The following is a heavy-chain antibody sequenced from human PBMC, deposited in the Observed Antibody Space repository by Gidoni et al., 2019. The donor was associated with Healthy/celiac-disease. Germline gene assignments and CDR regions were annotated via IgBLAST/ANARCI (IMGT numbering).Heavy chain of an antibody. D-gene: IGHD1-20*01. V-gene: IGHV3-33*01. CDR2: IWYDGSNK. Sequence: QVQLVESGGGVVQPGRSLRLSCAAFGCTFSTYGMHWVRQAPGKGLEWVAVIWYDGSNKYYADSVKGRFTISRDNSKNTLYLQMNSLRAEDTAVYYCARDRPRGMRRVGSCMDVWGQGTTVTVSS. CDR3: ARDRPRGMRRVGSCMDV. J-gene: IGHJ6*02. CDR1: GCTFSTYG.